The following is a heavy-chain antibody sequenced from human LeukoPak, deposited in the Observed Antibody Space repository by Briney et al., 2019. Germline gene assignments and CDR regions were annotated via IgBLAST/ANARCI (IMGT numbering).Heavy chain of an antibody. Sequence: PSETLSLTCTVSGGSISSSSYYWGWIRQPPGKGLEWIGSIYYSGSTYYNPSLKSRVTISVDTSKNQFSLKLSSVTAADTAVYYCARGTLAVAGMSFDYWGQGTLVTVSS. CDR1: GGSISSSSYY. D-gene: IGHD6-19*01. J-gene: IGHJ4*02. CDR2: IYYSGST. CDR3: ARGTLAVAGMSFDY. V-gene: IGHV4-39*07.